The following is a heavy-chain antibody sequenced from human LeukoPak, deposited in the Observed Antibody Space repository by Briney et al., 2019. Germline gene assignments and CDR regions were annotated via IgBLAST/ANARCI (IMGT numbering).Heavy chain of an antibody. V-gene: IGHV7-4-1*02. CDR3: AREGGYSGYALDY. CDR2: INTNTGNP. J-gene: IGHJ4*02. D-gene: IGHD5-12*01. CDR1: GGTFSSYA. Sequence: ASVKVSCKASGGTFSSYAISWVRQAPGQGLEWMGWINTNTGNPTYAQGFTGRFVFSLDTSVSTAYLQISSLKAEDTAVYYCAREGGYSGYALDYWGQGTLVTVSS.